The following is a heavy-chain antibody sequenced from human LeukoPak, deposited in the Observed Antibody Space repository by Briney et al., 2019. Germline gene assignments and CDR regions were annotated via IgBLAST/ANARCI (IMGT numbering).Heavy chain of an antibody. V-gene: IGHV3-23*01. CDR1: GFTFSSYA. D-gene: IGHD4-11*01. J-gene: IGHJ4*02. Sequence: GGSLRLSCAASGFTFSSYAMSWVRQAPGKGLEWVSAISGSGGSTYYADSVKGRLTISRDNSKNTLYLQMNSLRAEDTAVYYCAKDRLATTVTLDYWGQGTLVTVSS. CDR2: ISGSGGST. CDR3: AKDRLATTVTLDY.